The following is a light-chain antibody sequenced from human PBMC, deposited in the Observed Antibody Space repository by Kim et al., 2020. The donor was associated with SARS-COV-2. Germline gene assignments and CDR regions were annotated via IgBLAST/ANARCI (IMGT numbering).Light chain of an antibody. Sequence: GQRVTISCSGSSSNIGTYTVNCDQKVTGTAPKLLVNSSNQRPSGVPDRFSGSKSGTSASLAISGLQSEDEAEYYCAAWDDRRTGYVFGPGTKVTVL. V-gene: IGLV1-44*01. CDR3: AAWDDRRTGYV. CDR1: SSNIGTYT. J-gene: IGLJ1*01. CDR2: SSN.